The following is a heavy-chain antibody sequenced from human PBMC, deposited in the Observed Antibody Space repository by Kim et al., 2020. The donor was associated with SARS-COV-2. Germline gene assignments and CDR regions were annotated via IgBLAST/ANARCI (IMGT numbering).Heavy chain of an antibody. Sequence: ASVKVSCKASGYTFNHYAMNWVRQAPGQGLEWLGWINTNTGNPSYAQGFRGRLVFSLDTSVNTAYLEISSLKAEDSAVYYCARDVDDDYVAEYFQDWGQGTLVTVSS. V-gene: IGHV7-4-1*02. J-gene: IGHJ1*01. D-gene: IGHD4-17*01. CDR1: GYTFNHYA. CDR2: INTNTGNP. CDR3: ARDVDDDYVAEYFQD.